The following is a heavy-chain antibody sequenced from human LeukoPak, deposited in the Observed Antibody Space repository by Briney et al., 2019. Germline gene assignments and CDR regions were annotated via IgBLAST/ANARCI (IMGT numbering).Heavy chain of an antibody. J-gene: IGHJ4*02. CDR3: AEDPSASYCVDY. CDR2: IRHDGNSK. V-gene: IGHV3-30*02. Sequence: GGSLRLSCAASGFTFSSFAMHWVRQAPGKGLEWVAFIRHDGNSKHYAASVKGRFTVSRDNSKNTLYLQMNSLIAEDTALYCFAEDPSASYCVDYWGQGTLVTVSS. D-gene: IGHD1-26*01. CDR1: GFTFSSFA.